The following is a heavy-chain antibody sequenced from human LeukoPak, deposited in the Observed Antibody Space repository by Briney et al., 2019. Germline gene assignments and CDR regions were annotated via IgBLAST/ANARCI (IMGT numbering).Heavy chain of an antibody. D-gene: IGHD3-10*01. Sequence: SETLSLTCTVSGGSISSYYWSWIRQPPGKGLEWIGYIYYSGSTNYNPSLKSRVTISVDTSKNQFSLKLSSVTAADTAVYYCAREMVRGGTINWFDPWGQGTLVTVSS. J-gene: IGHJ5*02. V-gene: IGHV4-59*12. CDR3: AREMVRGGTINWFDP. CDR1: GGSISSYY. CDR2: IYYSGST.